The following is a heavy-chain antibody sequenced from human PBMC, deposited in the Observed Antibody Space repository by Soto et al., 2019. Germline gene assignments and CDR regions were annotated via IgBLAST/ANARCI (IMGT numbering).Heavy chain of an antibody. CDR2: IYYSGST. J-gene: IGHJ6*02. D-gene: IGHD3-10*01. CDR3: ARDSHITMVRGGYYYSAMDV. CDR1: GGSISSGDYY. Sequence: PSETLSLTCTVSGGSISSGDYYWSWIRQPPGKGLEWIGYIYYSGSTYYNPSLKSRVTIALDTSKNQFSLKLSSVTAADTAVYHCARDSHITMVRGGYYYSAMDVRGQGTTVTVSS. V-gene: IGHV4-30-4*02.